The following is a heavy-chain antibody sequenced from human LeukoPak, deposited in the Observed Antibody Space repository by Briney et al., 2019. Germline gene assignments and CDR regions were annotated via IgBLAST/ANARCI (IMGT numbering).Heavy chain of an antibody. V-gene: IGHV1-69*06. J-gene: IGHJ4*02. CDR2: IIPIFGTA. Sequence: SVKVSCKASGGTFSSYAISWVRQAPGQGLEWMGGIIPIFGTANYAQKFQGRVTITADKSTSTAYMELSSLRSEDTAVYYCAREEWNLQYSGYDWTYYFDYWGQGTLVTVSS. CDR3: AREEWNLQYSGYDWTYYFDY. CDR1: GGTFSSYA. D-gene: IGHD5-12*01.